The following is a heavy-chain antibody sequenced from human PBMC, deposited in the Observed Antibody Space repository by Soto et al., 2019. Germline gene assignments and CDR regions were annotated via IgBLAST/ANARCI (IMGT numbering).Heavy chain of an antibody. V-gene: IGHV3-23*01. CDR2: ISGSGGST. J-gene: IGHJ6*02. CDR1: GFTFSSYA. CDR3: AKVRYCSGGSCDYYYYYGMDV. D-gene: IGHD2-15*01. Sequence: LRLSCAASGFTFSSYAMSWVRQAPGKGLEWVSAISGSGGSTYYADSVKGRFTISRDNSKNTLYLQKNSLRAEDTAVYYCAKVRYCSGGSCDYYYYYGMDVWGQGTTVTVSS.